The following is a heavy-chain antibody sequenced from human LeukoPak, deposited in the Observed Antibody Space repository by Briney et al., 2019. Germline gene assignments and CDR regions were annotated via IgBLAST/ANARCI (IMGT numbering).Heavy chain of an antibody. CDR2: IIPIFGTA. Sequence: SVKVSCKASGGTFSSYAISWVRQAPGQGLEWMGGIIPIFGTANYAQKFQGRVTITADESTSTAYMELSSLRSEDTAVYYCARDSYRGSYGDAFDIWGQGTMVTVSS. CDR3: ARDSYRGSYGDAFDI. D-gene: IGHD1-26*01. J-gene: IGHJ3*02. CDR1: GGTFSSYA. V-gene: IGHV1-69*13.